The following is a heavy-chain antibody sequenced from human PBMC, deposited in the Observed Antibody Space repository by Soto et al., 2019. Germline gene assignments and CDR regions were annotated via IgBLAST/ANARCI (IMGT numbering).Heavy chain of an antibody. V-gene: IGHV4-4*07. D-gene: IGHD5-18*01. Sequence: PXETLSLTCTVSGCSISSYYWSWIRQPAGKGLEWIGRIYTSGSTNYNPSLKSRVTISVDTSKNQFSLKLSSVTAADTAVYYCARGRGYSYGPDFDYWGQGPLVTVSS. CDR2: IYTSGST. J-gene: IGHJ4*02. CDR3: ARGRGYSYGPDFDY. CDR1: GCSISSYY.